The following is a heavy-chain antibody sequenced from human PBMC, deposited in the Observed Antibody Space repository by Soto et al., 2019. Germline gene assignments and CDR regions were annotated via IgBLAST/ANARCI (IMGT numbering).Heavy chain of an antibody. CDR1: GYTFSNFW. J-gene: IGHJ4*02. CDR3: ARSPRSSPYFDF. D-gene: IGHD6-13*01. Sequence: GESLKISCQCSGYTFSNFWIGWVRQLPGQGLEWMGIIYPGDHETRYSPSFLGKVTISAETSINTAYLQWSSLEASDSAFYFCARSPRSSPYFDFWGQGAMVTVS. V-gene: IGHV5-51*01. CDR2: IYPGDHET.